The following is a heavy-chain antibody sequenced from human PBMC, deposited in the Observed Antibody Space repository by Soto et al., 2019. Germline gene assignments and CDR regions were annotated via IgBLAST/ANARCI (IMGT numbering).Heavy chain of an antibody. CDR2: ISGSGGST. CDR1: GFTFSSYA. Sequence: GGSLRLSCAASGFTFSSYAMSWFRQAPGKGLEWVSAISGSGGSTYYADSVKGRFTISRDNSKNTLYLQMNSLRAEDTAVYYCAKVNSGSYYYYGMDVWGQGTTVTVSS. V-gene: IGHV3-23*01. J-gene: IGHJ6*02. CDR3: AKVNSGSYYYYGMDV. D-gene: IGHD1-26*01.